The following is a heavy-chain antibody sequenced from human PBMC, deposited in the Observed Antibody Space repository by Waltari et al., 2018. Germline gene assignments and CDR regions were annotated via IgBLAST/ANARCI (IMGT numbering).Heavy chain of an antibody. CDR3: ARQNSYGYPYYGMDV. Sequence: EVQLEQSGAEVKKPGESLKISCKGSGYHFTSHSIPWVRQTPGKGLEWMGIIYPGNSDIRYSPSFQGQVTFSADKSISAAYLQWSSLKASDTAIYYCARQNSYGYPYYGMDVWGPGTTVTVSS. V-gene: IGHV5-51*03. CDR2: IYPGNSDI. J-gene: IGHJ6*02. CDR1: GYHFTSHS. D-gene: IGHD5-18*01.